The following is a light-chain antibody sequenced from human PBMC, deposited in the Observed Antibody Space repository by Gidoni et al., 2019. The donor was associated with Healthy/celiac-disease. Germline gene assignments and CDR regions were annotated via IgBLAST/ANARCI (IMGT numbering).Light chain of an antibody. CDR2: GKN. J-gene: IGLJ2*01. V-gene: IGLV3-19*01. CDR1: SLRSYY. Sequence: SSELAHDPAVSVALGQTVRIRCKGHSLRSYYASWYQQKPGQAPVLVIYGKNNRPSGIPDRFSGSSSGNTASLTITGAQAEDEADYYCNSRDSSGNHRVVFGGGTKLTVL. CDR3: NSRDSSGNHRVV.